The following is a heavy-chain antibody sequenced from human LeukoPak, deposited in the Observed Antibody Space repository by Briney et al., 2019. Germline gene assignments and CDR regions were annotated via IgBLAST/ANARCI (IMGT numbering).Heavy chain of an antibody. D-gene: IGHD6-13*01. V-gene: IGHV1-46*01. Sequence: GASVKVSCKASGYTFTSYYMHWVRQAPGQGLEWMGIINPSGGSTSYAQKFQGRVTMTRNTSISTAYMELSSLRSEDTAVYYCARELLAAAGTGYWGQGTLVTVSS. CDR1: GYTFTSYY. CDR2: INPSGGST. J-gene: IGHJ4*02. CDR3: ARELLAAAGTGY.